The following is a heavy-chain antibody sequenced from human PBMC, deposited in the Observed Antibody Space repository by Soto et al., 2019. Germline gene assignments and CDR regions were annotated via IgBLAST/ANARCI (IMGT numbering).Heavy chain of an antibody. CDR3: ARDIPEYYYDSSGYYSY. V-gene: IGHV3-66*01. Sequence: EVQLVESGGGLVQPGGSLRLSCAASGFTVSSNHMSWVRQAPGKGLEWVSVIYSGGSTYYADSVKGRFTISRDNSKNTLYLQMNSLRAEDTAVYYCARDIPEYYYDSSGYYSYWGQGTLVTVSS. J-gene: IGHJ4*02. CDR2: IYSGGST. D-gene: IGHD3-22*01. CDR1: GFTVSSNH.